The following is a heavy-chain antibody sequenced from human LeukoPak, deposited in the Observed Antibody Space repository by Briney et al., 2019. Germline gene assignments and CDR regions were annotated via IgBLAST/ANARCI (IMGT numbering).Heavy chain of an antibody. CDR3: ARKDGGRDGMDA. J-gene: IGHJ6*02. V-gene: IGHV1-2*02. Sequence: ASVKVSCKASGYTFTDYYMHWVRQAPGQGLEWMGWFNPNTLVTKYAQHFQGRVSMTWDTSISTGYMDLHSLTSDDTAVYYCARKDGGRDGMDAWGQGTTVTVSS. CDR1: GYTFTDYY. D-gene: IGHD4-23*01. CDR2: FNPNTLVT.